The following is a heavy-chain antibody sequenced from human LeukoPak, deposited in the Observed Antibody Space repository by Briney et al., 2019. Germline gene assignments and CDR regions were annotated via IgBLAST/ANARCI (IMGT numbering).Heavy chain of an antibody. Sequence: GGSLRLSCADSGFTFSSYAMSWVRQAPGKGLEWVSLISTSGRTHYADSVQGRFTISRDNSKNTLSLHMNSLRAEDTAVYYCARGLDSSGYYHVVDSWGQGALVTDSS. CDR3: ARGLDSSGYYHVVDS. CDR2: ISTSGRT. CDR1: GFTFSSYA. D-gene: IGHD3-22*01. V-gene: IGHV3-23*01. J-gene: IGHJ4*02.